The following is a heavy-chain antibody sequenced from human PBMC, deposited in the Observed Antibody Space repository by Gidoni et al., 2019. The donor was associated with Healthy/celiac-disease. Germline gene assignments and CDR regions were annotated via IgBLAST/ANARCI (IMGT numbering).Heavy chain of an antibody. J-gene: IGHJ4*02. CDR1: GYTFTGYY. CDR3: ARGLRYFDWYKKDYFDY. Sequence: QVQLVQSGAEVKKPGASVKVSCKASGYTFTGYYMHWVRQAPGQGLEWMGRINPNSGGTNYAQKFQGRVTMTRDTSISTAYMELSRLRSDDTAVYYCARGLRYFDWYKKDYFDYWGQGTLVTVSS. CDR2: INPNSGGT. V-gene: IGHV1-2*06. D-gene: IGHD3-9*01.